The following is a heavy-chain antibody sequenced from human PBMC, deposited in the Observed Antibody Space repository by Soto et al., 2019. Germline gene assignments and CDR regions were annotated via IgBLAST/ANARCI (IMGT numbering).Heavy chain of an antibody. V-gene: IGHV1-18*01. CDR1: GYTFTSYG. CDR3: ATQRGGIAVAVDH. D-gene: IGHD6-13*01. Sequence: ASVKVSCKASGYTFTSYGINWVRQAPGQGLEWMGMINACNGNTSYAQKFQGRVTMTRDTSTSTVYMELSSLRSEDTGVFYCATQRGGIAVAVDHWGEGTLVAVSS. J-gene: IGHJ4*02. CDR2: INACNGNT.